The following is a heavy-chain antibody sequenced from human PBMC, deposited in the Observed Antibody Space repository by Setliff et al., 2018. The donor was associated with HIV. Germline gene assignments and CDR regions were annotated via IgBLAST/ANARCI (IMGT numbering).Heavy chain of an antibody. J-gene: IGHJ3*02. Sequence: ASVKVSCKASGYTFTSYAMNWVRQAPGQGLEWMGWINTNTGNPTYAQGFTGRFVFSLDTSVSTAYLQISSLKAEDTAVYYCARGKYPQWLVTSDAFDIWGQGTMGTVS. CDR1: GYTFTSYA. D-gene: IGHD6-19*01. CDR2: INTNTGNP. V-gene: IGHV7-4-1*02. CDR3: ARGKYPQWLVTSDAFDI.